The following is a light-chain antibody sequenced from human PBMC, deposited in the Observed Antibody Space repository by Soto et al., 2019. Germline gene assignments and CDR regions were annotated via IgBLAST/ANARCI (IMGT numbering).Light chain of an antibody. CDR1: QGISNY. Sequence: DIQMTQSPYSLSASVGDRVTITCRASQGISNYLAWYQQKPGKVPKLLIYAASTLQSGVPSRFSGSGSGTDFPLAISGLQPEDVANYYCQNYYSVPKTFGRGIKVYI. V-gene: IGKV1-27*01. CDR3: QNYYSVPKT. J-gene: IGKJ3*01. CDR2: AAS.